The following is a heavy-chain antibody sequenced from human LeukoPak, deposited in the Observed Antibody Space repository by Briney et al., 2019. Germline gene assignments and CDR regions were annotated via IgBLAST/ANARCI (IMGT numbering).Heavy chain of an antibody. CDR3: ARAPLDCSGGSCSYYFDY. J-gene: IGHJ4*02. D-gene: IGHD2-15*01. CDR2: IGTAGDT. V-gene: IGHV3-13*01. CDR1: GFTFSSYD. Sequence: GGSLRLSCAASGFTFSSYDMHWVRQATGKGLEWVSAIGTAGDTYYPGSVKGRFTISRENAKNSLYLQMNSLRAGDTAVYYCARAPLDCSGGSCSYYFDYWGQGTLVPSPQ.